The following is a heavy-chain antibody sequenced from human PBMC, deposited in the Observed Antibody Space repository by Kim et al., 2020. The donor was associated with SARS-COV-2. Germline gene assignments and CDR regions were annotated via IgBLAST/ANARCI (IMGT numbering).Heavy chain of an antibody. V-gene: IGHV4-61*02. Sequence: YHPSLQSRVTISVDTSKNQFSLKLSSVTAADTAVYYCARGSDYGGNYFDYWGQGTLVTVSS. J-gene: IGHJ4*02. D-gene: IGHD4-17*01. CDR3: ARGSDYGGNYFDY.